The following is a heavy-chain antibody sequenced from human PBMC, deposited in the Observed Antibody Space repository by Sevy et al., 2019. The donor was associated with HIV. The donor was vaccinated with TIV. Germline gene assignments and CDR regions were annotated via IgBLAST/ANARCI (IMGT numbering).Heavy chain of an antibody. V-gene: IGHV3-33*01. Sequence: GGSLRLSCAASGFNFSNYAMHWVRQAPGKGLEWVALICYDGSNKNYADSNSMKGRFTISRDNSKKTLYLQMNNRRAEDTAVYYCARESREFRFDPWGQGTLVTVSS. CDR2: ICYDGSNK. CDR3: ARESREFRFDP. CDR1: GFNFSNYA. J-gene: IGHJ5*02.